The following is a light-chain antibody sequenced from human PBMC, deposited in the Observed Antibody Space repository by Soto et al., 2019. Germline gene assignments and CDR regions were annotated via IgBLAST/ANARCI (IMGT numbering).Light chain of an antibody. CDR2: EVS. CDR1: NSDVGGYNY. Sequence: QSALTQPPSASGSPGQSVTISCTGTNSDVGGYNYVSWYQQHPGKAPKVMIYEVSKRPSGVPDRFSGSKSGHTASLTVSGLQAEDEADYYCSSYTSNNNYVFGTGTKVTVL. J-gene: IGLJ1*01. CDR3: SSYTSNNNYV. V-gene: IGLV2-8*01.